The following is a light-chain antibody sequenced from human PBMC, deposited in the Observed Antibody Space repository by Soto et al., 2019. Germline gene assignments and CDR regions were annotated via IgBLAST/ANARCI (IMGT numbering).Light chain of an antibody. V-gene: IGLV1-47*01. J-gene: IGLJ3*02. Sequence: QSVLTQPPSLSGTPGQTVTISCLGSRSNIGSSIVHWYQQLPGTANNNLIYMNNQRPAGDPDRFSGSKTGTSASLVISALRSEDEADYYCVAWDDYLSARVLGGGTNLTFL. CDR2: MNN. CDR1: RSNIGSSI. CDR3: VAWDDYLSARV.